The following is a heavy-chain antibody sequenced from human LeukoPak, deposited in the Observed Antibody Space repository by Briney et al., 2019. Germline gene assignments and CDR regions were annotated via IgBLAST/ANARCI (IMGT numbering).Heavy chain of an antibody. CDR2: ISSSGSTI. CDR3: ASLSSSYFYFDY. J-gene: IGHJ4*02. Sequence: GGSLRLSYAASGFTFSSYEMNWVRQAPGKGLEWVSYISSSGSTIYYADSVKGRFTISRDNAKNSLYLQMNSLRAEDTAVYYCASLSSSYFYFDYWGQGTLVIVSS. CDR1: GFTFSSYE. D-gene: IGHD6-13*01. V-gene: IGHV3-48*03.